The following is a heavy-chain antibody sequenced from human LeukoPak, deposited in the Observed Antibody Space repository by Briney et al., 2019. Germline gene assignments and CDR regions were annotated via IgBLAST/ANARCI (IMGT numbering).Heavy chain of an antibody. CDR1: GFIFSSYW. CDR2: IKQDGSEK. V-gene: IGHV3-7*01. Sequence: PGGSLRLSCAASGFIFSSYWMSWVRQAPGKGLEWVANIKQDGSEKNYVDSVKGRFTISRDNAKNSLYLQTNSLRAEDTAVYYCARGGYTFEYWGQGTLVTVSS. J-gene: IGHJ4*02. D-gene: IGHD5-18*01. CDR3: ARGGYTFEY.